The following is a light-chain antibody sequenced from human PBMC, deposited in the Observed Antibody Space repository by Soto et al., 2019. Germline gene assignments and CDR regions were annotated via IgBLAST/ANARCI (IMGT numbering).Light chain of an antibody. CDR2: AAS. V-gene: IGKV1-8*01. CDR3: QKYYSYPWT. J-gene: IGKJ1*01. Sequence: AIRMTQSPSSLSASTGDRVTITCRASQGISSYLSCYQQKPGKAPKLLIYAASTLQSVVPSRFSGSGSGTDFTLTISCLQSEDFATYYCQKYYSYPWTFGQGTQVEIK. CDR1: QGISSY.